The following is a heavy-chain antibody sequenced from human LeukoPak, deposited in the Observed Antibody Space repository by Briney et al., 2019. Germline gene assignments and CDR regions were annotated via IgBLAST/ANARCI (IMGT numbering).Heavy chain of an antibody. D-gene: IGHD1-26*01. CDR1: GYTSTGYY. CDR3: VREPGGSSPFDY. J-gene: IGHJ4*02. Sequence: ASVKDSCKASGYTSTGYYIHWVRQAPGQGLEWMGWISPNSGDTRYAQKFQGRVTMTRGTSINTAYMELSSLRSDDTALYYCVREPGGSSPFDYWGQGTLVTVSS. CDR2: ISPNSGDT. V-gene: IGHV1-2*02.